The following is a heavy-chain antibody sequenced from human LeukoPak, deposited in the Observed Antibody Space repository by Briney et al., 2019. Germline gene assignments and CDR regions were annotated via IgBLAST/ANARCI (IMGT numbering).Heavy chain of an antibody. V-gene: IGHV3-53*01. Sequence: GGSLRLSCAASGFTFSSNYMSWVRQAPGKGLEWVSVIYSGGSTYYADSVKGRFTISRDNSKNTLYLQMNSLRAEDTAVYYCARDGAMIGGFDYWGQGTLVTVSS. D-gene: IGHD3-10*02. J-gene: IGHJ4*02. CDR1: GFTFSSNY. CDR2: IYSGGST. CDR3: ARDGAMIGGFDY.